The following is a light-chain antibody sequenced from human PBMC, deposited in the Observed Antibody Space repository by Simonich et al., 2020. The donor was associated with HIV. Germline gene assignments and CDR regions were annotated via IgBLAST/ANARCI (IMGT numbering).Light chain of an antibody. V-gene: IGKV3-15*01. CDR3: QQYNNWPPWT. Sequence: EIVMTQSPATLSVSPGERATLSGRARQSVSSNLAWYQQKPGQAPRLLIYGASTRATVIPARFSGSGFGTEFTLTISSMQSEDFAVYYCQQYNNWPPWTFGQGTKVEIK. CDR2: GAS. J-gene: IGKJ1*01. CDR1: QSVSSN.